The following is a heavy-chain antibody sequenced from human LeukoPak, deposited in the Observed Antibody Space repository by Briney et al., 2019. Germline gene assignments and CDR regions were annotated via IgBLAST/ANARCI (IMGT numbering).Heavy chain of an antibody. CDR3: ATLNYYDSSGYSGYFDY. V-gene: IGHV5-51*01. D-gene: IGHD3-22*01. J-gene: IGHJ4*02. Sequence: GESLKISCKGSGYSFTSYWIGWVRQMPGKGLEWMGIIYPGDSDTRYSPSFQGQVTIPADKSISTAYLQWSSLKASDTAMYYCATLNYYDSSGYSGYFDYWGQGTLVTVSS. CDR2: IYPGDSDT. CDR1: GYSFTSYW.